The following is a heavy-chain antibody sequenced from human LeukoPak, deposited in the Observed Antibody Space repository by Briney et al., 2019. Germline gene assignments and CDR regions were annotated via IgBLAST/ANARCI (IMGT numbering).Heavy chain of an antibody. Sequence: SVKVSCKASGDSFSSYALSWVRQAPGQGLEWMGRIIPILDIKTYAERFQDRVTITADEDTSTVYMELSSLRSEDTALYYCARDSRPYYTGSGSYYKIGRFDYWGQGTGVTVSS. J-gene: IGHJ4*02. D-gene: IGHD3-10*01. CDR3: ARDSRPYYTGSGSYYKIGRFDY. CDR2: IIPILDIK. V-gene: IGHV1-69*04. CDR1: GDSFSSYA.